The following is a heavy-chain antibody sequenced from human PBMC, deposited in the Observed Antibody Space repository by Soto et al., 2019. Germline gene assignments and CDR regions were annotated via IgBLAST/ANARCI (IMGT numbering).Heavy chain of an antibody. CDR3: ARESLSIAARRAPMDV. CDR2: IYYSGST. Sequence: QVQLQESGPGLVKPSQTLSLTCTVSGGSISSGDYYWSWIRQPPGKGLEWIGYIYYSGSTYYNPSLKSRVTISVDTSKNQFSLKLSSVTAADTAVYYCARESLSIAARRAPMDVWGQGTTVTVSS. V-gene: IGHV4-30-4*01. J-gene: IGHJ6*02. D-gene: IGHD6-6*01. CDR1: GGSISSGDYY.